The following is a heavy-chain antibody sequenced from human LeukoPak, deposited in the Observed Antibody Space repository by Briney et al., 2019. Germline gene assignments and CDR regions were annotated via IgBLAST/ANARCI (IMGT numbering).Heavy chain of an antibody. J-gene: IGHJ3*02. Sequence: PGESLKISCKGSGYSFTSYWIGWVRQMPGKGLEWMGIIYPGDSDTRYSPSFQGQVTISADKSISTAYLQWSSLKASDTAIYYCATHGTTVITPGAFDIWGQGTMVTVSS. D-gene: IGHD4-23*01. CDR1: GYSFTSYW. CDR2: IYPGDSDT. V-gene: IGHV5-51*01. CDR3: ATHGTTVITPGAFDI.